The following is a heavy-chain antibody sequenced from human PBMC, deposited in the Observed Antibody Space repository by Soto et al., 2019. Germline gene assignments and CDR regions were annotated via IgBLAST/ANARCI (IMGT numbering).Heavy chain of an antibody. CDR3: ARDFTDDAFDI. Sequence: EVQLVESGGGLGQPGGSLRLSCAASGFTFSDYWMNWVRQAPGKGLEWVAKIKQDGSEKYYVDSVKGRFTISRDNAKNSLYLQVNSLRVGDTAVYWCARDFTDDAFDIWGQGTVVTVSS. CDR2: IKQDGSEK. CDR1: GFTFSDYW. J-gene: IGHJ3*02. V-gene: IGHV3-7*03.